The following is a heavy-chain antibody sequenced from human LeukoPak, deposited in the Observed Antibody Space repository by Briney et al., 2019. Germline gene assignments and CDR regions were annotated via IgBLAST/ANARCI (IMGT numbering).Heavy chain of an antibody. CDR1: GFTVSGDY. CDR2: IYSGGAT. CDR3: ARDGSIGGSYSFDY. D-gene: IGHD1-26*01. J-gene: IGHJ4*02. Sequence: PGGSLRLSCAVSGFTVSGDYMSWVRQAPGKGLEWVSVIYSGGATYYADSVKGRFTISRDNAKNSLYLQMNSLRAEDTAVYYCARDGSIGGSYSFDYWGQGTLVTVSS. V-gene: IGHV3-53*01.